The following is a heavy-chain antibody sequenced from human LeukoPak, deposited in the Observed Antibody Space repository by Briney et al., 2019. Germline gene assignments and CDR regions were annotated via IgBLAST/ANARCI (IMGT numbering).Heavy chain of an antibody. CDR2: IYYSGST. Sequence: PSETLSLTCTVSGGSISSYYWSWIRQPPGKGREWIGYIYYSGSTNYNPSLKSRVTISVDTSKNQFCLKLSAVTAADKAVYYWARRKVVVVVGYDAFDIWGQGTMVTVSS. D-gene: IGHD2-15*01. CDR1: GGSISSYY. V-gene: IGHV4-59*08. J-gene: IGHJ3*02. CDR3: ARRKVVVVVGYDAFDI.